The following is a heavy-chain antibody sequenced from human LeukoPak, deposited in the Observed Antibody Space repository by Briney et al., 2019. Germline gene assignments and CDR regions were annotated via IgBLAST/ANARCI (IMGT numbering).Heavy chain of an antibody. J-gene: IGHJ4*02. D-gene: IGHD5-24*01. CDR1: GFTFSSYA. Sequence: GGSLRLSCAASGFTFSSYAMSWVRQAPGKGLEWVSAISGSGHTTYYADSVRGRFTISRDNSRNTLYLQMNSLRAEDTAVYYCAKDDRWLQFCCWGQGTLVTVSA. V-gene: IGHV3-23*01. CDR3: AKDDRWLQFCC. CDR2: ISGSGHTT.